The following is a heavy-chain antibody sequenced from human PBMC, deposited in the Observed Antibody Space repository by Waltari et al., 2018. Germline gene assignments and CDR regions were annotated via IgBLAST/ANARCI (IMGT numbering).Heavy chain of an antibody. CDR2: VNPDSGGT. CDR3: ARRPVDYRNPRFDY. CDR1: GYTFTDYS. Sequence: VQLVQSGAEVKTPGASVKVSCKASGYTFTDYSIHWVRQAPGQGLEWMGWVNPDSGGTNYAQKFQDRVTMTRDTSISTAYMELNNLGSDDTALYYCARRPVDYRNPRFDYWGQGTLVTVGS. D-gene: IGHD4-4*01. V-gene: IGHV1-2*02. J-gene: IGHJ4*02.